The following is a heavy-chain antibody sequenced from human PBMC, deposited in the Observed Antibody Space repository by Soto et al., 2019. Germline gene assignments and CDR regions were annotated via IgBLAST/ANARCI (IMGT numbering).Heavy chain of an antibody. J-gene: IGHJ3*02. V-gene: IGHV3-66*01. CDR1: GLSVTSTY. D-gene: IGHD2-15*01. Sequence: PGGSLRLSCAASGLSVTSTYMNWVRQAPGKGLEWVAVISNDGDTHYADSVRGRFSLSRDISTNTLHLQMSSLRVEDTAVYYCAREDRYCRGSSCSITGDAFDIWGQGTMVTVSS. CDR2: ISNDGDT. CDR3: AREDRYCRGSSCSITGDAFDI.